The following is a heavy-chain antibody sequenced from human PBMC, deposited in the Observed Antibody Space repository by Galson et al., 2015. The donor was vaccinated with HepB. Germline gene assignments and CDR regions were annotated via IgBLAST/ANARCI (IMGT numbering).Heavy chain of an antibody. CDR2: INPSGGST. Sequence: SVKVSCKASGYTFTSYYMHWVRQAPGQGLEWMGIINPSGGSTSYAQKFQGRVTMTRDTSTSTVYMELSSLRSEDTAVYYCARAPKPRIAAAGNYFDYWGQGTLVTVSS. CDR3: ARAPKPRIAAAGNYFDY. V-gene: IGHV1-46*01. J-gene: IGHJ4*02. CDR1: GYTFTSYY. D-gene: IGHD6-13*01.